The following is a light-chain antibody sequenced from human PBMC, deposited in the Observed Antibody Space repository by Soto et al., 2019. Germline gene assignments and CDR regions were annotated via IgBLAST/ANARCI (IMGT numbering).Light chain of an antibody. Sequence: EIVMTQSPATLSVSPGERATLSCRASQSVSGNLAWYQQKPGQSPRLLIYVASTMATGIPARFSGSWSGTEFTLTISSLQSEDFAVYYCQQYNNWPRTFGQGTKVEIK. CDR1: QSVSGN. CDR2: VAS. CDR3: QQYNNWPRT. J-gene: IGKJ1*01. V-gene: IGKV3-15*01.